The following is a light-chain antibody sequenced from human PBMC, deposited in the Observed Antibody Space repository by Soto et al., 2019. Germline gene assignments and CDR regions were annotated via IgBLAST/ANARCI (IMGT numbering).Light chain of an antibody. V-gene: IGKV3D-15*01. CDR1: QSVSSN. Sequence: EIVMTQSPATLSVSPGESAPLSCRASQSVSSNLAWYQQKPGQAPRLLIYDASNRATGIPARFSGSGAGTDFTLTISRLEPEDFAVYYCQQYGSSQGTFGQGTKVDIK. J-gene: IGKJ1*01. CDR2: DAS. CDR3: QQYGSSQGT.